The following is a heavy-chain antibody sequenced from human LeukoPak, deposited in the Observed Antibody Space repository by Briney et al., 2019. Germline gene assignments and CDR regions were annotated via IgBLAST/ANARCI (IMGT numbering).Heavy chain of an antibody. J-gene: IGHJ4*02. CDR2: IKSDGSNT. Sequence: PGGSLRLSCAASGFTFSNYWMHWVRQAPGKGLLWVSRIKSDGSNTSYADSVKGRFTISRDNAKTTLYLQMNSLRADDTAVYYCTSLKGGYWVQGTLVTVSS. D-gene: IGHD3-16*01. CDR1: GFTFSNYW. V-gene: IGHV3-74*01. CDR3: TSLKGGY.